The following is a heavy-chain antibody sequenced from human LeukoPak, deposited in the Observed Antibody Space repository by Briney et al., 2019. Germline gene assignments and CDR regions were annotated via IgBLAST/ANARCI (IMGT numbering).Heavy chain of an antibody. CDR3: ARSPDGFDY. V-gene: IGHV3-7*01. CDR1: GFSFTSYW. CDR2: IKPDGSEK. Sequence: GGSLRLSCAASGFSFTSYWMSWVRQAPGKGLGWVSNIKPDGSEKYFVDSVKGRFTISRDNTKNPLYLLMNSLRVEDTAVYYCARSPDGFDYWGQGTLVTVSS. J-gene: IGHJ4*02.